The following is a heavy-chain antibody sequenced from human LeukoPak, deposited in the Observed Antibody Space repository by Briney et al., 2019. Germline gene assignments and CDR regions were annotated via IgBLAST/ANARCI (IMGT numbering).Heavy chain of an antibody. CDR2: MKQDGREK. V-gene: IGHV3-7*01. CDR1: GFIFSNYW. J-gene: IGHJ3*01. Sequence: HPGGSLRLSCVASGFIFSNYWMSWVRQVPGKGLEWVANMKQDGREKYLVDSVKGRFTISRDNAKNSLYLQMNSLRAEDTAVYYCSAGEGYYDSSDYYSAWAFNVWGQGTMVTVSS. D-gene: IGHD3-22*01. CDR3: SAGEGYYDSSDYYSAWAFNV.